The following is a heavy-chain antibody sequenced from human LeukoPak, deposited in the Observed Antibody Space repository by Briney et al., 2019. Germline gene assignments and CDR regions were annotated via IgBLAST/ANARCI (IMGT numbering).Heavy chain of an antibody. CDR3: ARSADSRGYDFLDY. CDR2: IKNSNGHT. J-gene: IGHJ4*02. Sequence: ASVKVSCKAIDYSFRSFGISWVRQAPGQGLEWMGWIKNSNGHTQYAQKFQGRITMTTDTSTTTAYMEMRRLRSDDTAVYYCARSADSRGYDFLDYWGQGSLVTVSS. V-gene: IGHV1-18*01. D-gene: IGHD3-22*01. CDR1: DYSFRSFG.